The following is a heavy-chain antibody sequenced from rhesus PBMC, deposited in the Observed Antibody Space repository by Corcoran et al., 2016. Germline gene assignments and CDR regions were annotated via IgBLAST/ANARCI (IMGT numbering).Heavy chain of an antibody. CDR1: GGSISSGNW. CDR3: ARDPPDYCGGGVCSDY. Sequence: QVQLQESGPGLVKPLEPLSLTCAVSGGSISSGNWWSWLCQPPGKGLEWSGYISGSSGSTYYNPSLRSRVTISTDTSKNQFSLKLSSVTAADTAVYYCARDPPDYCGGGVCSDYWGQGVLVTVSS. D-gene: IGHD2-39*02. V-gene: IGHV4-65*01. CDR2: ISGSSGST. J-gene: IGHJ4*01.